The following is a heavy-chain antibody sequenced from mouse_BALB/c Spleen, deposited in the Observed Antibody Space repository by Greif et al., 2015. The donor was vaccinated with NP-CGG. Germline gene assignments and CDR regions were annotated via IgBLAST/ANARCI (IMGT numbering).Heavy chain of an antibody. CDR2: IDPENGDT. CDR1: GFNIKDYY. V-gene: IGHV14-4*02. D-gene: IGHD1-2*01. J-gene: IGHJ2*01. CDR3: NANSLLRLRGFFDY. Sequence: VQLKESGAELVRSGASVKLSCTASGFNIKDYYMHWVKQRPEQGLEWIGWIDPENGDTEYAPKFQGKATMTADTSSNTAYLQLSSLTSEDTAVYYCNANSLLRLRGFFDYWGQGTTLTVSS.